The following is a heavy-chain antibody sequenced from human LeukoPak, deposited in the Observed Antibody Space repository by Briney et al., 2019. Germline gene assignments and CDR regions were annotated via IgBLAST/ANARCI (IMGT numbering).Heavy chain of an antibody. CDR1: GFTFSSYS. J-gene: IGHJ6*02. Sequence: GGSLRLSCAASGFTFSSYSMNWVRQAPGKGLEWVSSISSSSSHIYYADSVKGRFTISRDNAKNSLYLQMNSLRAEDTAVYYCARDLLSEAYYGSGSHGYYYYYGMDVWGQGTRSPSP. D-gene: IGHD3-10*01. CDR3: ARDLLSEAYYGSGSHGYYYYYGMDV. CDR2: ISSSSSHI. V-gene: IGHV3-21*01.